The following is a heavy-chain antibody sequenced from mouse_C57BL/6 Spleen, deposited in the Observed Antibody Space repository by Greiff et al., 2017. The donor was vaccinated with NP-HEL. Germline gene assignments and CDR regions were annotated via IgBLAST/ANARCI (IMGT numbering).Heavy chain of an antibody. Sequence: QVQLQQSGAELVRPGTSVKVSCKASGYAFTNYLLEWVKQRPGQGLEWIGVFNPGSGGTNYNEKFKGKATLTADKSSSTAYMKLRSLTSEVSAVNFCASSDYYGSPRYFDVWGTGTTVTVSS. J-gene: IGHJ1*03. CDR2: FNPGSGGT. V-gene: IGHV1-54*01. D-gene: IGHD1-1*01. CDR3: ASSDYYGSPRYFDV. CDR1: GYAFTNYL.